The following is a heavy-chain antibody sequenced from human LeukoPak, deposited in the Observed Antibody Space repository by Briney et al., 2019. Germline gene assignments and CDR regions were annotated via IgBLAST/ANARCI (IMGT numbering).Heavy chain of an antibody. J-gene: IGHJ4*02. V-gene: IGHV4-59*01. CDR3: ARDFSSGWFFDY. CDR1: GVSISSYY. Sequence: SETLSLTCTVSGVSISSYYWSWIRQPPGKGLEWIGYIYYSGSTNYNPSLKSRVTISVDTSKNQFSLKLSSVTAADTAVYYCARDFSSGWFFDYWGQGTLVTVSS. CDR2: IYYSGST. D-gene: IGHD6-19*01.